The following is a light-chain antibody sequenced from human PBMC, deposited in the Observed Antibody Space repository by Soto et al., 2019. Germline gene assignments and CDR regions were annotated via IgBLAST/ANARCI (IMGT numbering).Light chain of an antibody. CDR2: EVS. J-gene: IGLJ2*01. V-gene: IGLV2-14*01. Sequence: QSALTQPASVSGSPGQSITISCTGTSSYVGGYNYVSWYQQHPGKAPKLMIYEVSTRPSGVSNRFSGSKSGNTASLTISGLQAEDEADYYCSSYTSSSTLVVFGGGTKVTVL. CDR3: SSYTSSSTLVV. CDR1: SSYVGGYNY.